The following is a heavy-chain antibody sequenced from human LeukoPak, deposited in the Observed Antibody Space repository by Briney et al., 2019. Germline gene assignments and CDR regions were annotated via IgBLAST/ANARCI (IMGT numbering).Heavy chain of an antibody. D-gene: IGHD1-7*01. Sequence: PGGSLRLSCAASGIIVSSNYMSWVRQTPGKGLVWVSVIYSGGSTEYADSVKGRFTISRDNSKNTVYLEMNSLRAEDTAVYYCARGDGGSWNYKRAFDHWGQGTLVTVSS. CDR3: ARGDGGSWNYKRAFDH. J-gene: IGHJ5*02. V-gene: IGHV3-53*01. CDR2: IYSGGST. CDR1: GIIVSSNY.